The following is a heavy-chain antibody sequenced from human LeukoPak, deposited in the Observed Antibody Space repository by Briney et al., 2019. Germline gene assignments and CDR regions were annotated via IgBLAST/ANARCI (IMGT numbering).Heavy chain of an antibody. J-gene: IGHJ4*02. CDR3: ARAGSCSGGSCYSSHFFDY. D-gene: IGHD2-15*01. Sequence: PSETLSLTCTVSGGSISSGDYYWSWIRQPPGKGLEWIGYTYYSGSTYYNPSLKSRVTISVDTSKNQFSLKLSSVTAADTAVYYCARAGSCSGGSCYSSHFFDYWGQGTLVTVSS. CDR1: GGSISSGDYY. CDR2: TYYSGST. V-gene: IGHV4-30-4*01.